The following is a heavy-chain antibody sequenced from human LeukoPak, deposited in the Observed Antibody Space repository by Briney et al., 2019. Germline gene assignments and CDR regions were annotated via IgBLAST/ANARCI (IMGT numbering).Heavy chain of an antibody. D-gene: IGHD1-26*01. CDR3: ARLRVGATPFDY. CDR2: ISAYNGNT. J-gene: IGHJ4*02. Sequence: VASVKVSCKASGYTFTSYGISWVRQAPGQGLEWMGWISAYNGNTNCAQKLQGRVTMTTDTSTSTAYMELRSLRSDDTAVYYCARLRVGATPFDYWGQGTLVTVSS. CDR1: GYTFTSYG. V-gene: IGHV1-18*01.